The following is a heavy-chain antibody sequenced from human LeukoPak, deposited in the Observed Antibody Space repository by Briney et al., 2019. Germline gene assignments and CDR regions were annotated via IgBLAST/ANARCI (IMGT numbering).Heavy chain of an antibody. CDR2: INPNSGGT. J-gene: IGHJ4*02. Sequence: ASVKVSCKASGYTFTGYYMHWVRQAPGQGLEWMGWINPNSGGTNYAQKFQGRVTMTRDTSISTAYMELSRLRSDDTAVYYCAIEKLIGELFFPLGYWGQGTLVTVSS. CDR3: AIEKLIGELFFPLGY. V-gene: IGHV1-2*02. CDR1: GYTFTGYY. D-gene: IGHD3-10*01.